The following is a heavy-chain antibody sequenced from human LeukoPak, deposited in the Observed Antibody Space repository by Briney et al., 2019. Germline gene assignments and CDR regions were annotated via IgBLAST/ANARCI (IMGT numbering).Heavy chain of an antibody. CDR1: GGSISSSSYY. CDR2: INYSGST. V-gene: IGHV4-39*07. Sequence: NPSETLSLTCSVSGGSISSSSYYWGWIRQPPGKGLEWIGSINYSGSTYYKPSLKSRVTISVDTSKNQFSLKLSSVTAADTAVYFCARERGGSKLSGLYGRDYYYMDVWGKGTTVTVSS. D-gene: IGHD3-16*01. CDR3: ARERGGSKLSGLYGRDYYYMDV. J-gene: IGHJ6*03.